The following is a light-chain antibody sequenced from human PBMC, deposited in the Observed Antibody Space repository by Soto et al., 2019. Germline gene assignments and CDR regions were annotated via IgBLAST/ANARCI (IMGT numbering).Light chain of an antibody. J-gene: IGKJ4*01. Sequence: DIQMTQSPSTLSASVGDRVTITCRASQSISGRLAWYQQKPGKAPKLLIFDASSLESGVPSRFSGSGSGTEITLTITGLQPDDIGTYYCQQYNSYSPFGGGTKVEIK. V-gene: IGKV1-5*01. CDR1: QSISGR. CDR3: QQYNSYSP. CDR2: DAS.